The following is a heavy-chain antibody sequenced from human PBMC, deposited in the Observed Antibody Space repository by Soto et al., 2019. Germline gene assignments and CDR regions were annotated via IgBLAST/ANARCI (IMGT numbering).Heavy chain of an antibody. CDR3: ARDFFPNSAAGPTWFDP. CDR2: TYYRSKWYN. D-gene: IGHD6-13*01. V-gene: IGHV6-1*01. CDR1: GDSVSSNSAA. Sequence: PSQTLSLTCAISGDSVSSNSAAWNWIRQSPSRGLEWLGRTYYRSKWYNDYAVSVKSRITISPDTSKNQFSLQLNSVTPEDTAVYYCARDFFPNSAAGPTWFDPWGQGTLVTVSS. J-gene: IGHJ5*02.